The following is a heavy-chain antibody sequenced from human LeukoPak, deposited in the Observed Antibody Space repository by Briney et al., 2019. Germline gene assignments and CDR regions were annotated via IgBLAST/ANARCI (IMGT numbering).Heavy chain of an antibody. Sequence: ASVKASCKASGSTFTSYYMHWVRQAPGQGLEWMGIINPSSGSTSYAQKFQGRVTMTRDMSTSTVYMEPSSLRSEDTAVYYCATGIVGGVDYWGQGTLVTVSS. D-gene: IGHD1-26*01. V-gene: IGHV1-46*01. J-gene: IGHJ4*02. CDR2: INPSSGST. CDR3: ATGIVGGVDY. CDR1: GSTFTSYY.